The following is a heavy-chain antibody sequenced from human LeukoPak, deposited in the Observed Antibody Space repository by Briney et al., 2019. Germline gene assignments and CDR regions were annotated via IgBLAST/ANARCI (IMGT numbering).Heavy chain of an antibody. CDR1: GGSISSSSYY. J-gene: IGHJ4*02. V-gene: IGHV4-39*01. Sequence: SETLSLTCTVSGGSISSSSYYWGWIRQPPGKGLEWIGSIYYRGSTYYNPSLKSRVTISVDTSKNQFSLKLSSVTAADTAVYYCARHEAIRSYFDYWGQGTLVTVSS. CDR3: ARHEAIRSYFDY. CDR2: IYYRGST.